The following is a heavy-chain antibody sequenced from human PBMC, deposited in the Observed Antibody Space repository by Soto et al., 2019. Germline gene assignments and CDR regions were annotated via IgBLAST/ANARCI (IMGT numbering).Heavy chain of an antibody. CDR1: GFTFSSYA. Sequence: LRLSCAASGFTFSSYAMSWVRQAPGKGLEWVSAISGSGGSTYYADSVKGRFTISRDNSKNTLYLQMNSLRAEDTAVYYCAKDLGWDQGYFDYWGQGTLVTVSS. CDR2: ISGSGGST. D-gene: IGHD1-26*01. V-gene: IGHV3-23*01. CDR3: AKDLGWDQGYFDY. J-gene: IGHJ4*02.